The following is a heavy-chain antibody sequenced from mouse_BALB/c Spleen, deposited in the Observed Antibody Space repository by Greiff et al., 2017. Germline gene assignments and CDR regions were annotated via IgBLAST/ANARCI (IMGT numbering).Heavy chain of an antibody. V-gene: IGHV1-54*01. CDR2: INPGSGGT. D-gene: IGHD1-1*01. J-gene: IGHJ2*01. CDR3: ARRDYYDYFDY. Sequence: VQLQQSGAELVRPGTSVKVSCKASGYAFTNYLIEWVKQRPGQGLEWIGVINPGSGGTNYNEKFKGKATLTADKSSSTAYMQLSSLTSDDSAVYFCARRDYYDYFDYWGQGTTLTVSS. CDR1: GYAFTNYL.